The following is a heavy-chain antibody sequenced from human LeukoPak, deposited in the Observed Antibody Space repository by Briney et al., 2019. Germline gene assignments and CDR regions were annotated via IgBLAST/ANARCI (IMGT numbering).Heavy chain of an antibody. J-gene: IGHJ5*02. CDR2: ISSSSSYI. CDR3: ARGPDIVVVVAATFWFDP. V-gene: IGHV3-21*01. Sequence: PGGSLRLSCAASGFTFSSYSMNWVRQAPGKGLEWVSSISSSSSYIYYADSVKGRFTISRDNAKNSLYLQMNSLRAEGTAVYYCARGPDIVVVVAATFWFDPWGQGTLVTVSS. D-gene: IGHD2-15*01. CDR1: GFTFSSYS.